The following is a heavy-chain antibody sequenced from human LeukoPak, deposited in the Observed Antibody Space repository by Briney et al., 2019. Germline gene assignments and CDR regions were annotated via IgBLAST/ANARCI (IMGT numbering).Heavy chain of an antibody. CDR2: LHHSGST. V-gene: IGHV4-59*08. CDR1: GGSIKSYY. Sequence: PSETLSLTCTVSGGSIKSYYWSWIRQPPGQGLEWIGYLHHSGSTNNNPALKSRVTISLDTSNNQFSLKLTSVTAADTALYYCASAPRQASVGGLDYWGQGPLVTVSS. J-gene: IGHJ4*02. CDR3: ASAPRQASVGGLDY. D-gene: IGHD3-16*01.